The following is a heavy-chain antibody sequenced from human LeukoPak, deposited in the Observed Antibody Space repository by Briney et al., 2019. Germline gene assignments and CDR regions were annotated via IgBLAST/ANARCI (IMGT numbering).Heavy chain of an antibody. Sequence: SETLSLTCTVSGGSLSSYYWSWLRQPPGKGLEWIGYIYYSGSTNYNPTLKSRVTISVDTSKNQFSLKLSSVTAADTAVYYCARDRALCFGDYAMDVWGQGTTVTVSS. CDR1: GGSLSSYY. CDR2: IYYSGST. CDR3: ARDRALCFGDYAMDV. V-gene: IGHV4-59*01. D-gene: IGHD3-10*01. J-gene: IGHJ6*02.